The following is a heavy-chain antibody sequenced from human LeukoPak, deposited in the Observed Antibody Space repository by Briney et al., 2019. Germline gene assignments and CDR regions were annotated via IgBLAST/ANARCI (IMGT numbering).Heavy chain of an antibody. CDR2: IRSKIDGGAT. CDR3: YTSITDY. J-gene: IGHJ4*02. V-gene: IGHV3-15*07. CDR1: GFNVNNAW. D-gene: IGHD2-21*01. Sequence: PGGSLRLSCAASGFNVNNAWMSWVRQATGKGLEWVGRIRSKIDGGATDYAAPVKGRFTISRDDSKNTLYLQINSLKIEDTAMYYCYTSITDYWGQGTLVIVSS.